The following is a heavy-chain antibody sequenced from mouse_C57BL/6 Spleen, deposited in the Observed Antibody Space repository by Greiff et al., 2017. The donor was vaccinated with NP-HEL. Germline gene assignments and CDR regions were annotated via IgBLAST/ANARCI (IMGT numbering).Heavy chain of an antibody. CDR2: ISSGSSTI. CDR3: ARGYGFYAMDY. CDR1: GFTFSDYG. Sequence: EVQLVESGGGLVKPGGSLKLSCAASGFTFSDYGMHWVRQAPEKGLEWVAYISSGSSTIYYADTVKGRFTISRDNAKNTLFLQMTSLRSEDTAMYYCARGYGFYAMDYWGQGTSVTVSS. J-gene: IGHJ4*01. D-gene: IGHD2-10*02. V-gene: IGHV5-17*01.